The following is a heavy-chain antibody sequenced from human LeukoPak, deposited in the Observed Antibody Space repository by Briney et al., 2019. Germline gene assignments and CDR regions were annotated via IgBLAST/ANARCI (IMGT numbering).Heavy chain of an antibody. D-gene: IGHD3-16*01. CDR3: ARGGGLDV. CDR2: INHNGNVN. J-gene: IGHJ6*02. V-gene: IGHV3-7*03. CDR1: GLTCSSYW. Sequence: PGGSLRLSCAASGLTCSSYWMNWARQAPGKGLEWVASINHNGNVNYYVDSVKGRFTISRDNAKNSLYLQMSNLRAEDTAVYFCARGGGLDVWGQGATVTVSS.